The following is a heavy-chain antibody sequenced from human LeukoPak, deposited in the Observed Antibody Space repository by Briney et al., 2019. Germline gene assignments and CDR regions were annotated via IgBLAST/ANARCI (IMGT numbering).Heavy chain of an antibody. J-gene: IGHJ4*02. CDR3: ARDSDYGDYGDY. CDR2: INPNSGGT. CDR1: GYTFTRYY. Sequence: GASVKVSCKASGYTFTRYYMHWVRQAPGQGLEWMGWINPNSGGTNYAQKFQGRVTMTRDTSISTAYMELSRLRSDDTAVYYCARDSDYGDYGDYWGQGTLVTVSS. V-gene: IGHV1-2*02. D-gene: IGHD4-17*01.